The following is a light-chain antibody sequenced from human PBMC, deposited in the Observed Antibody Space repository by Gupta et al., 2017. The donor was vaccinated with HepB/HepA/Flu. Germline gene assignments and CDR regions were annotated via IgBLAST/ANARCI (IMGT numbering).Light chain of an antibody. Sequence: DVVLTQSPLSLPVTLGQPASISCTSSRSLVSTDGNTYFDWFHQGPGQSPRRLIYKGSKRDSGVPDRSSGSASGTDFTLKIRMVDAEDIGVYYFRRETWWPNSFGQGTKLEIK. CDR1: RSLVSTDGNTY. CDR2: KGS. CDR3: RRETWWPNS. J-gene: IGKJ2*03. V-gene: IGKV2-30*01.